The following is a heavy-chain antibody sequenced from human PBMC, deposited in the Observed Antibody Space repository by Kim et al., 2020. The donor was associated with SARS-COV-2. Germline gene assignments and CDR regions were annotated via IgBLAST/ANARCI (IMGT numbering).Heavy chain of an antibody. D-gene: IGHD3-3*01. J-gene: IGHJ4*02. V-gene: IGHV3-30*18. CDR2: ISYDGSNK. CDR3: AKGGSPAPVLRFLEWLLYSDY. CDR1: GFTFSSYG. Sequence: GGSLRLSCAASGFTFSSYGMHWVRQAPGKGLEWVAVISYDGSNKYYADSVKGRFTISRDNSKNTLYLQMNSLRAEDTAVYYCAKGGSPAPVLRFLEWLLYSDYWGQGTLVTVSS.